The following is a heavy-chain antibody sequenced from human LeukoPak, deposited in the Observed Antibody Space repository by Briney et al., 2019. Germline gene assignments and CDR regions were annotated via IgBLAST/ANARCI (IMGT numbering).Heavy chain of an antibody. CDR1: GLTFSSYS. J-gene: IGHJ4*02. CDR3: ARDADYYDSSGIDY. CDR2: ISSSSSTI. Sequence: PGGSLRLSCAASGLTFSSYSMNCVRQAPGKGLEWVSYISSSSSTIYYADSVKGRFTISRDNAKNSLYLQMNSLRDEDTAVYYCARDADYYDSSGIDYWGQGTLVTVSS. D-gene: IGHD3-22*01. V-gene: IGHV3-48*02.